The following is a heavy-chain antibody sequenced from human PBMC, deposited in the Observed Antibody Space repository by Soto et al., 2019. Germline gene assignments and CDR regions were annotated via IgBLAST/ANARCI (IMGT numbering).Heavy chain of an antibody. V-gene: IGHV4-61*01. Sequence: SETLSLTCTVSGGSVSSGSYYWSWIRQPPGKGLEWIGYIYYSGSTNYNPSLKSRVTISVDTSKNQFSLKLSSVTAADTAVYYCARGRLLYYYDSSGYRVPVDYWGQGTLVTVSS. CDR3: ARGRLLYYYDSSGYRVPVDY. CDR1: GGSVSSGSYY. J-gene: IGHJ4*02. CDR2: IYYSGST. D-gene: IGHD3-22*01.